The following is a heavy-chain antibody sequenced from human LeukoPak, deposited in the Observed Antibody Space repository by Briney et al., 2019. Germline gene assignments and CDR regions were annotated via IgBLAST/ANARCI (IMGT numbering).Heavy chain of an antibody. D-gene: IGHD3-22*01. Sequence: SETLSLTCTVSGGSISSYYWSWIRQPPGKGLEWIGYIYYSGSTNYNPSLKSRVTISVDTSKNLFSLKLSSVTAADTAVYYCATSYYYDSSGYYYGFDYWGQGTLVTVSS. CDR1: GGSISSYY. CDR2: IYYSGST. J-gene: IGHJ4*02. V-gene: IGHV4-59*01. CDR3: ATSYYYDSSGYYYGFDY.